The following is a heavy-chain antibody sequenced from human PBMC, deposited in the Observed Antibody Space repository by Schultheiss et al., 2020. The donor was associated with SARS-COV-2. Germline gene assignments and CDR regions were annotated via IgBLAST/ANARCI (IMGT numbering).Heavy chain of an antibody. CDR2: ISYDGSNK. J-gene: IGHJ4*02. V-gene: IGHV3-30*18. Sequence: GGSLRLSCAASGFTFSSYGMHWVRQAPGKGLEWVAVISYDGSNKYYADSVKGRFTISRDNSKNTLYLQMNSLRAEDTAVYYCAKDGGRALYYYGSGSYYKGFDYWGQGTLVTVSS. CDR3: AKDGGRALYYYGSGSYYKGFDY. D-gene: IGHD3-10*01. CDR1: GFTFSSYG.